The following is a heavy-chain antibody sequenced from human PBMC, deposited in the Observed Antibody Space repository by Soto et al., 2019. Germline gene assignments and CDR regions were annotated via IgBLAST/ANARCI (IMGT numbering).Heavy chain of an antibody. D-gene: IGHD6-19*01. Sequence: QITLKESGPTLVKPTQTLTLTCTFSGFSLSTSGVGVGWIRQPPGKALEWLALIYWDDDKRYSPSPKSRLTITKDTSKNQVVLTMTNMNPVDTATYYCAHKSAVAGLFDYWGQGTLVTVSS. J-gene: IGHJ4*02. CDR2: IYWDDDK. CDR3: AHKSAVAGLFDY. V-gene: IGHV2-5*02. CDR1: GFSLSTSGVG.